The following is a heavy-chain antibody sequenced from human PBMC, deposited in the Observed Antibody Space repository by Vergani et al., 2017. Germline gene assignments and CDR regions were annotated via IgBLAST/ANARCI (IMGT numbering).Heavy chain of an antibody. Sequence: EVQLVESGGGLVQPGGSLRRSCAASGFSLSRYWMSWVSQAPEKGLVWVTHISPDGSATSYVDSVKGRFTISRDNTKNSLSLQMSGLRVEDTAVYYCVRLTRCPWIFDLWGRGTLITVSS. CDR2: ISPDGSAT. J-gene: IGHJ2*01. V-gene: IGHV3-7*01. CDR3: VRLTRCPWIFDL. CDR1: GFSLSRYW. D-gene: IGHD1-1*01.